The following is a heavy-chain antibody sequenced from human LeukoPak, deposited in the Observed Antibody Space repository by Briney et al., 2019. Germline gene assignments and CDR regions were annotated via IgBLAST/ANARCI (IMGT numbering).Heavy chain of an antibody. J-gene: IGHJ6*01. CDR2: IKQDGSEK. D-gene: IGHD1-1*01. CDR3: ARGSFSPNVYYYGMDV. V-gene: IGHV3-7*01. CDR1: GFTFSSYW. Sequence: GGSLRLSCAASGFTFSSYWMSWVRQAPGKGLEWVANIKQDGSEKYYVDSVKGRFTISRDNAKNSLYLQMNSLRAEDTAVYFCARGSFSPNVYYYGMDVWGQGTTVTVSS.